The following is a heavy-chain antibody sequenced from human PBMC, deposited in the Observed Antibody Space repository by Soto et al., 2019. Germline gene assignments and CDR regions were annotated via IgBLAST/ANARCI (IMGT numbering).Heavy chain of an antibody. CDR1: GGSFSGYY. J-gene: IGHJ3*02. Sequence: PETLSLTCAVYGGSFSGYYWSWIRQPPGKGLEWVGEINHSGSTNYNPSLKSRVTISVDTSKNQFSLKLSSVTAADTAVYYCARVSYCSSTSCSSGVPWRRRFGRAFDIWGQGTMVTVSS. D-gene: IGHD2-2*01. CDR3: ARVSYCSSTSCSSGVPWRRRFGRAFDI. V-gene: IGHV4-34*01. CDR2: INHSGST.